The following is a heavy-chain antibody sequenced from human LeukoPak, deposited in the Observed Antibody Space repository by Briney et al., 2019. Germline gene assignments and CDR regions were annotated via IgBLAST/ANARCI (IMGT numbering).Heavy chain of an antibody. CDR1: GYTFTSYY. CDR3: ARGVVVAARPYNWFDP. V-gene: IGHV1-46*01. CDR2: INPSGGST. Sequence: ASVKVSCKASGYTFTSYYMHWVRQAPGQGLEWMGIINPSGGSTSYAQKFQGRVTMTRDTSTGTVYMELSSLRSEDTAVYYCARGVVVAARPYNWFDPWGQGTLVTVSS. D-gene: IGHD2-15*01. J-gene: IGHJ5*02.